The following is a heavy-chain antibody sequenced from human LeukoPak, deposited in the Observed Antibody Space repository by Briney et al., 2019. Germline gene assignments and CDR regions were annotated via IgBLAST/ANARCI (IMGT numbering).Heavy chain of an antibody. J-gene: IGHJ4*02. V-gene: IGHV3-30*18. CDR3: AKGGSLDYDFWSGYGGYFDY. D-gene: IGHD3-3*01. Sequence: PGGSLRLSCAASGFTFSSYGMHWVRQAPGKGLEWVAVISYDGSNKYYADSVKGRFTISRDNSKNTLYLQTNSLRAEDTAVYYCAKGGSLDYDFWSGYGGYFDYWGQGTLVTVSS. CDR2: ISYDGSNK. CDR1: GFTFSSYG.